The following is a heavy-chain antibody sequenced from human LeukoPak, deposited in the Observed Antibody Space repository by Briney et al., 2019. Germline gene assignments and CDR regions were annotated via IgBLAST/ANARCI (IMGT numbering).Heavy chain of an antibody. CDR3: ARTIAAAFDY. D-gene: IGHD6-13*01. Sequence: GGPLRLSCAASGFTVSSHYMSWVRQAPGKGLEWVSVIYSGGSTYYADSVKGRFTISRHNSKNALYLQMNSLRAEDTAVYYCARTIAAAFDYWGQGTLVTVSS. J-gene: IGHJ4*02. CDR2: IYSGGST. CDR1: GFTVSSHY. V-gene: IGHV3-53*04.